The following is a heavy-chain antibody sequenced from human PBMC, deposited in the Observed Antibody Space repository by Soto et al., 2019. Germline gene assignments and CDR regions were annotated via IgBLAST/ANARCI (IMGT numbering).Heavy chain of an antibody. J-gene: IGHJ4*02. D-gene: IGHD2-2*01. V-gene: IGHV1-3*01. CDR2: INAGNGNT. Sequence: GASVKVSCKASGYTFTSYAMHWVRQAPGQRLEWMGWINAGNGNTKYSQKFQGRVTLTRDTSASTAYMELSSLRSEDTAVYHCASCPQNCITTSPCCLFFDYWGQGTLVTVSS. CDR1: GYTFTSYA. CDR3: ASCPQNCITTSPCCLFFDY.